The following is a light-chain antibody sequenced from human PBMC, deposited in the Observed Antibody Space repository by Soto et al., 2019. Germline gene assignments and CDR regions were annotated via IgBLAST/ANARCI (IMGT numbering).Light chain of an antibody. V-gene: IGLV2-8*01. CDR1: SSYIGGYNY. CDR3: SSYAVSNSLGV. Sequence: QSALTQPPSASGSPGQSVTISCTGTSSYIGGYNYVSWYQQHPGKAPKLMIYEVSKRPSGVPDRFSGSKSGNTASLTVSXXXXXXXXDYYCSSYAVSNSLGVFGGGTKLTVL. J-gene: IGLJ2*01. CDR2: EVS.